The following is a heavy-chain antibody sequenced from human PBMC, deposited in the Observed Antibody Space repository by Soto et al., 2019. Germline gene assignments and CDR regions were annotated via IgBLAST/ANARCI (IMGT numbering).Heavy chain of an antibody. D-gene: IGHD2-15*01. CDR3: AEWARYCSGADCRA. V-gene: IGHV3-23*01. CDR2: ISGSGTIT. CDR1: GFPFSSRA. Sequence: EVQLLEAGGGLVQPGGSLRLSCAASGFPFSSRAMSWVRQAPGKGRAWVSAISGSGTITYYADSVKGRFTISRDTSKNSLYLQMTRLRADDMAVYYCAEWARYCSGADCRAWCQGTLVTVSS. J-gene: IGHJ5*02.